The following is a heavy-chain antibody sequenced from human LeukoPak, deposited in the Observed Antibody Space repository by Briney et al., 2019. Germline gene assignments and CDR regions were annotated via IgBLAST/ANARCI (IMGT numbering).Heavy chain of an antibody. Sequence: ASVKVSCKASGYTFTSYYMHWVRQAPGQGLEWMGIINPSGGSTSYAQKFQGRVTMTRDMSTSTVYMELSRLRSDDTAVYYCARDEYCSGGSCYYFPYWGQGTLVTVSS. CDR2: INPSGGST. D-gene: IGHD2-15*01. J-gene: IGHJ4*02. CDR1: GYTFTSYY. CDR3: ARDEYCSGGSCYYFPY. V-gene: IGHV1-46*01.